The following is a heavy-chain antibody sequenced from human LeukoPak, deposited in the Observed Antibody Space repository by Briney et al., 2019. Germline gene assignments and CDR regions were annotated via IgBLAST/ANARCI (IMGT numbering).Heavy chain of an antibody. V-gene: IGHV4-59*01. D-gene: IGHD1-7*01. CDR2: IYYSGST. Sequence: SETLSLTCTVSGGSISSYYWSWIRQPPGKGLEWIGYIYYSGSTNYNPSLKSRVTISVDTSKNQFSLKLSSVTAADTAVYYCARALQGWNYGYYYMDVWGKGTTVTVSS. CDR3: ARALQGWNYGYYYMDV. CDR1: GGSISSYY. J-gene: IGHJ6*03.